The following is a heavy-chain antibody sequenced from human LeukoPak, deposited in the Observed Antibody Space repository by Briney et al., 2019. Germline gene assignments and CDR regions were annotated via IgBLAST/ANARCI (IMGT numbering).Heavy chain of an antibody. CDR3: ARGKGFVGHFDS. Sequence: SVKVSCKVSGGTFRSNVISWVRQAPGQGPEWMGRIIPILCTVEYAEKFQGRVTITADKSTSTVYMELGSLKSEDTALYYCARGKGFVGHFDSWGQGTLVTVSS. CDR1: GGTFRSNV. CDR2: IIPILCTV. J-gene: IGHJ4*02. D-gene: IGHD2-15*01. V-gene: IGHV1-69*04.